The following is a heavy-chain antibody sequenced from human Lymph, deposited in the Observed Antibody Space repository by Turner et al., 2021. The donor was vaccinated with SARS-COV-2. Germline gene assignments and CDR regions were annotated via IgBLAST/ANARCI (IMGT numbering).Heavy chain of an antibody. D-gene: IGHD1-26*01. Sequence: EVQLGESGGGWAQPGGSLRLPCAASGFTFSYYCMSWVRQAPGKGLEWVANIKQDGSEKYYVASVKGRFTISRDNAKNSLFLQMNSLRAEDTAVYYCARMGSSSWYFDYWGQGTLVTVSS. J-gene: IGHJ4*02. CDR3: ARMGSSSWYFDY. V-gene: IGHV3-7*01. CDR1: GFTFSYYC. CDR2: IKQDGSEK.